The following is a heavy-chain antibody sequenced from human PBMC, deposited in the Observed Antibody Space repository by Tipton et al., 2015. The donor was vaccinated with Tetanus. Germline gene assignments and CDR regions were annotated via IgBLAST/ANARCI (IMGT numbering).Heavy chain of an antibody. Sequence: SLRLSCAASGFTFSSYSMNWVRQAPGKGLEWVSSISSSSDYIYYADSVKGRFTISRDNAKNSLYLQVNSLRAEDTAIYYCARGYMTGVQGRGYFDLWGRGTLVTVSS. CDR2: ISSSSDYI. J-gene: IGHJ2*01. V-gene: IGHV3-21*01. D-gene: IGHD1-20*01. CDR3: ARGYMTGVQGRGYFDL. CDR1: GFTFSSYS.